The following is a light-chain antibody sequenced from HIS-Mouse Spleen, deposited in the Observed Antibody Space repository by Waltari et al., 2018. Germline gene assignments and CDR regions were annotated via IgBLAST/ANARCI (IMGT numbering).Light chain of an antibody. V-gene: IGLV3-10*01. J-gene: IGLJ2*01. Sequence: SYELTQPPSVSVSPGQTARITFSGDALPKKYAYWYQQKSGQAPVLVIYEDSKRPSGIPARFSGSSSGKMATLTISGAQGEDEADYYCYSTDSSGNHRVFGGGTKLTVL. CDR3: YSTDSSGNHRV. CDR2: EDS. CDR1: ALPKKY.